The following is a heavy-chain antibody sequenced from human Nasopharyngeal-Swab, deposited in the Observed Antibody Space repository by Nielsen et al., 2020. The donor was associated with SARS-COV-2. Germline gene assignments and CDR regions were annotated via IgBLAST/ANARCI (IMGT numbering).Heavy chain of an antibody. Sequence: GESLKISCAASGFTFSSYEMNWVRQAPGKGLEWVSYISSSGSTIYYADSVKGRFTISRDNAKNSLYLQMNSLRAEDTAVYYCARDGWYDILTGYLALYYYYYGMDVWGQGTTVTVSS. CDR2: ISSSGSTI. V-gene: IGHV3-48*03. CDR1: GFTFSSYE. J-gene: IGHJ6*02. D-gene: IGHD3-9*01. CDR3: ARDGWYDILTGYLALYYYYYGMDV.